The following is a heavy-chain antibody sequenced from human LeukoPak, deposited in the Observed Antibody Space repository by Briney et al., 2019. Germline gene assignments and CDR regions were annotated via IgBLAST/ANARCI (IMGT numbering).Heavy chain of an antibody. CDR2: ISYDGSNK. Sequence: PGGSLRLSCAASGFTFSSYGMPWVRQAPGKGLEWVAVISYDGSNKYYADSVKGRFTISRDNSKNTLYLQMNSLKAEDTAVYYCAKDQPGVVTARWFDPWGQGTLVTVSS. D-gene: IGHD2-21*02. CDR3: AKDQPGVVTARWFDP. V-gene: IGHV3-30*18. CDR1: GFTFSSYG. J-gene: IGHJ5*02.